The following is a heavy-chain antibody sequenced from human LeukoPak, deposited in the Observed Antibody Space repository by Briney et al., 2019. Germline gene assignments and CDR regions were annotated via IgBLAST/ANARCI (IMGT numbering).Heavy chain of an antibody. J-gene: IGHJ3*02. Sequence: ASVKVSCKASGGTFSSYAISWVRQAPGQGLEWMGGIIPIFGTANYAQKFQGRVTITADESTSTAYMELSSLRSEDTAVYYCARMATGAFDIWGQGTMVTVSS. CDR1: GGTFSSYA. D-gene: IGHD5-12*01. V-gene: IGHV1-69*13. CDR3: ARMATGAFDI. CDR2: IIPIFGTA.